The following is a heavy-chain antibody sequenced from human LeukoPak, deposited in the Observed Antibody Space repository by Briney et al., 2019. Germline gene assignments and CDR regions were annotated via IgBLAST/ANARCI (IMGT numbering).Heavy chain of an antibody. CDR1: GFTSGIYA. CDR2: LSGGGDS. CDR3: GKEVERHFDLKY. V-gene: IGHV3-23*01. Sequence: GGSLRLSCAASGFTSGIYAVSWVRQAPGKGLEWVSALSGGGDSYYADSAKGRFTISRDNSKKILYLQMNSLRAEDTAVYYCGKEVERHFDLKYWGQGTLVTVSS. J-gene: IGHJ4*02.